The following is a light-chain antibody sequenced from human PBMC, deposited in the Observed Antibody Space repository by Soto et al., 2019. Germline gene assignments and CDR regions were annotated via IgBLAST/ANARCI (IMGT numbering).Light chain of an antibody. Sequence: QSARTQPASVSGSPGQSITISCTGTSSDVGGYNYVSWYQQHPGKAPKLMIYDVSNRPSGVSTRFSGSKSGNTASLTISGLQAEDEADYYCSSYTSSILFGVGTKMTVL. CDR1: SSDVGGYNY. J-gene: IGLJ2*01. V-gene: IGLV2-14*01. CDR3: SSYTSSIL. CDR2: DVS.